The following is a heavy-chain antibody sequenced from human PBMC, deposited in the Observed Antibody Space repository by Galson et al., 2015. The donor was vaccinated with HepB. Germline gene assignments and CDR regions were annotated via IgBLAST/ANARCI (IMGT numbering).Heavy chain of an antibody. CDR3: ARRVEGAFGV. V-gene: IGHV3-23*01. CDR2: ILSDGTT. J-gene: IGHJ3*01. Sequence: SLRLSCAASGFTFSHYTMGWVRQAPGKGLEGVSAILSDGTTSYTDSMRGRFTISRDNSKNTLYLQMNSLRTEDTAVYYCARRVEGAFGVWGQGTMVAVSS. CDR1: GFTFSHYT.